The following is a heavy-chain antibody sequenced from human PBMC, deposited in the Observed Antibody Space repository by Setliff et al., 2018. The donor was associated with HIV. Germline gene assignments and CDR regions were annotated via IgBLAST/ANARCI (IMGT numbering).Heavy chain of an antibody. CDR3: ARDKDYYYYMDV. CDR2: IWYDGSNK. J-gene: IGHJ6*03. V-gene: IGHV3-33*01. CDR1: GFTFSSYG. Sequence: GGSLRLSCAASGFTFSSYGMHWVRQAPGKGLEWVAVIWYDGSNKYYADSVKGRFTISRDKSKNTLYLQMNSLRAEDTAVYYCARDKDYYYYMDVWGEGTTVTVSS.